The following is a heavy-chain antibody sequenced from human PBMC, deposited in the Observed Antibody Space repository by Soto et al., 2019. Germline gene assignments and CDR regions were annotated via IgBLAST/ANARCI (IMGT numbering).Heavy chain of an antibody. Sequence: QVQLQESGPGLVKPSETLSLTCTVSGGSISSYYWSWIRQPPGKGLEWIGYIYYSGSTNYNPSLKRRVTISVDTSKNQFPLKLSAVTAADTAVYYGARDSSGWYFNFDYWGQGTLVTVSS. CDR3: ARDSSGWYFNFDY. CDR1: GGSISSYY. CDR2: IYYSGST. V-gene: IGHV4-59*12. J-gene: IGHJ4*02. D-gene: IGHD6-19*01.